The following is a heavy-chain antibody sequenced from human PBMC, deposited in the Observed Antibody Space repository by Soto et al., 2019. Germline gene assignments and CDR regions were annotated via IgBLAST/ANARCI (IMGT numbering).Heavy chain of an antibody. D-gene: IGHD3-22*01. V-gene: IGHV4-31*03. CDR2: IYNIGSP. CDR1: GRPVGSVGYY. Sequence: SETLSLTCTVSGRPVGSVGYYWTWIRQHPGRGLEWIGYIYNIGSPYYNPSLENRVTISLDTSKNQFSLNLTSVTAADTAIYYCVRDRAVDSSGLWLDTWGQGTLLPVTS. CDR3: VRDRAVDSSGLWLDT. J-gene: IGHJ5*02.